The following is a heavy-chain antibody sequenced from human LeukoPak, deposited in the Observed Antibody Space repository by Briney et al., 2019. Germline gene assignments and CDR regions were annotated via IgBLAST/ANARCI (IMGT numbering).Heavy chain of an antibody. CDR3: ARLYYYASSGYSSGDY. D-gene: IGHD3-22*01. J-gene: IGHJ4*02. V-gene: IGHV4-59*01. CDR2: IYYSGST. Sequence: SETLSLTCTVSGGSISSYYWSWIRQPPGKGLEWIGYIYYSGSTNYNPSLKSRVTISVDTSKTQFSLKLSSVTAADTAVYYCARLYYYASSGYSSGDYWGQGTLVTVSS. CDR1: GGSISSYY.